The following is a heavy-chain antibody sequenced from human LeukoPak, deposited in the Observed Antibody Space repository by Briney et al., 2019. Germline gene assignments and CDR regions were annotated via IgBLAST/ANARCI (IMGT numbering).Heavy chain of an antibody. CDR2: IIPIFGTA. Sequence: ASVKVSCKASGGTFSSYAISWVRQAPGQGLEWMGGIIPIFGTANYAQKFQGRVTITADESTSTAYMELSSQRSEDTAVYYCARARGSGISGAFDIWGQGTMVTVSS. D-gene: IGHD3-10*01. J-gene: IGHJ3*02. CDR1: GGTFSSYA. V-gene: IGHV1-69*13. CDR3: ARARGSGISGAFDI.